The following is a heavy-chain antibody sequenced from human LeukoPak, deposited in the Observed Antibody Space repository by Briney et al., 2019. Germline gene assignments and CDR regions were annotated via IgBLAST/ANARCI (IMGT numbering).Heavy chain of an antibody. CDR1: GGSISSYY. CDR3: ARFGSDGYGYKYYFDN. J-gene: IGHJ4*02. D-gene: IGHD3-16*01. Sequence: SETLSLTCTVSGGSISSYYWSWIRQPPGKGLEGIGYIYYSGSTNYNPSLKSRGTISVDTSKNQFSLKLSSVTAADTAVFYCARFGSDGYGYKYYFDNWGQGDLVTVSS. V-gene: IGHV4-59*08. CDR2: IYYSGST.